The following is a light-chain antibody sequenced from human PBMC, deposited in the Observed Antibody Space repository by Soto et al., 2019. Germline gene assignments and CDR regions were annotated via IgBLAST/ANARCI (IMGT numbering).Light chain of an antibody. CDR1: QRVSSN. CDR2: GAS. V-gene: IGKV3-15*01. Sequence: EIVMTQSPATLSVSPGERATLSCRASQRVSSNLAWYQQKPGQAPRLLIYGASTRATGIPARFSGSGSGTEFTLTISSLQSEDFAVYYCQQYNNWPGEITFGPGTKVDIK. J-gene: IGKJ3*01. CDR3: QQYNNWPGEIT.